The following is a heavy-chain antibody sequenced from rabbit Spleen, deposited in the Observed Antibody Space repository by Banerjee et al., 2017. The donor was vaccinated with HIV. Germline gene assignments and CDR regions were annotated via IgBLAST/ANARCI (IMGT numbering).Heavy chain of an antibody. D-gene: IGHD1-1*01. CDR3: ARDLVGVIGWNFYL. Sequence: QSLEESGGDLVKPEGSLTLTCAASGIDFSGTVYVCWVRQAPGKGLDWIACIFAGGTDTTYYASWAKGRFTISKTSSTTVTLRMTSLTAADRAAYFCARDLVGVIGWNFYLWGPGTLVTVS. J-gene: IGHJ4*01. CDR1: GIDFSGTVY. CDR2: IFAGGTDTT. V-gene: IGHV1S40*01.